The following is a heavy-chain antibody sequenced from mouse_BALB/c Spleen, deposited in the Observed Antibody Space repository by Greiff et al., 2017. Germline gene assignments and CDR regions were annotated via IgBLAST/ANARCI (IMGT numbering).Heavy chain of an antibody. V-gene: IGHV5-6-2*01. CDR3: ARRYGNYGSGSAMDY. D-gene: IGHD2-10*02. Sequence: EVKLVESGGGLVKLGGSLKLSCAASGFTFSSYYMSWVRQTPEKRLELVAAINSNGGSTYYPDTVKGRFTISRDNAKNTLYLQMSSLKSEDTALYYCARRYGNYGSGSAMDYWGQGTSVTVSS. CDR2: INSNGGST. CDR1: GFTFSSYY. J-gene: IGHJ4*01.